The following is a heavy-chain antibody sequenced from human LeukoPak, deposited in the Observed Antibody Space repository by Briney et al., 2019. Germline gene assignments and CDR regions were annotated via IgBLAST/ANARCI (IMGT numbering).Heavy chain of an antibody. CDR1: GFTFTNYN. D-gene: IGHD5-24*01. V-gene: IGHV1-46*01. CDR2: INPSGGST. J-gene: IGHJ3*02. Sequence: ASVKVSCKASGFTFTNYNMHWVRQAPGQGLEWMGIINPSGGSTNSAQNFQARVTMTRDTSTSTVYMELSSLRSEDTAVYYCARVRDGYNDAYDIWGQGTMVTVPS. CDR3: ARVRDGYNDAYDI.